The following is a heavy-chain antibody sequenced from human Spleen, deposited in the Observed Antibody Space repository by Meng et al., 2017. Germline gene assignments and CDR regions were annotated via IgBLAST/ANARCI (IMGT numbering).Heavy chain of an antibody. CDR2: ISTHNDNT. J-gene: IGHJ6*02. CDR3: ARGSNYYDSGGPYYGMDV. D-gene: IGHD3-22*01. V-gene: IGHV1-18*04. Sequence: ASVKVSCKASGYTFTGYYMHWVRQAPGQGLEWMGWISTHNDNTNYAQKLQGRVTVTTDTSTSTTYMELRSLRSDDTAVYFCARGSNYYDSGGPYYGMDVWGQGTTVTVSS. CDR1: GYTFTGYY.